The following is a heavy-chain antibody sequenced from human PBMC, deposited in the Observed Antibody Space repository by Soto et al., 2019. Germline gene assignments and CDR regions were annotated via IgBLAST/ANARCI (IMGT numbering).Heavy chain of an antibody. CDR3: GKGRSGDVGVFY. J-gene: IGHJ4*02. Sequence: QVKLVQSGAEVKKSGASVKISCKASGYSFTGYYIHWVRQAPGQGFEWMGEISPNSGGTEYAQKFQVRVTMTRDTSITTVYMDLSNMSPDDKAVYYCGKGRSGDVGVFYWGQGTLVTVYS. CDR1: GYSFTGYY. V-gene: IGHV1-2*02. D-gene: IGHD1-26*01. CDR2: ISPNSGGT.